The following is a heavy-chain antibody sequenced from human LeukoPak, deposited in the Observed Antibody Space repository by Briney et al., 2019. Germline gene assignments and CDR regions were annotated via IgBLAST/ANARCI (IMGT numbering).Heavy chain of an antibody. CDR3: AKGNLVVITPSRFDY. V-gene: IGHV3-23*01. J-gene: IGHJ4*02. CDR2: ISGSGGST. D-gene: IGHD3-22*01. Sequence: GRSLRLSCAASGFTFSSYAMSWVRQAPGKGLEWVSAISGSGGSTYYADSVKGRFTISRDNSKNTLYLQMNSLRAEDTAVYYCAKGNLVVITPSRFDYWGQGTLVTVSS. CDR1: GFTFSSYA.